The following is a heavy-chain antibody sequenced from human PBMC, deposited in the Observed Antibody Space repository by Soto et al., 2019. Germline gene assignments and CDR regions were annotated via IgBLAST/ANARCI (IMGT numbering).Heavy chain of an antibody. CDR3: ARLGYSYYYYMDV. J-gene: IGHJ6*03. V-gene: IGHV5-51*01. Sequence: GESLKISCKGSGYSFTSDWIGWVRQMPGKGLEWMGIIYPGDSDTRYSPSFQGQVTISADKSISTAYLQWSSLKASDTAMYYCARLGYSYYYYMDVWGKGTTVTVSS. CDR1: GYSFTSDW. CDR2: IYPGDSDT. D-gene: IGHD3-22*01.